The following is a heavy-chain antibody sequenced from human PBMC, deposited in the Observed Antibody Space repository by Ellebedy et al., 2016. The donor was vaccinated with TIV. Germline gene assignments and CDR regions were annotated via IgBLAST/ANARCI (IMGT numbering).Heavy chain of an antibody. CDR3: ARDVVRGVPLVGFDI. V-gene: IGHV3-7*01. Sequence: EGSLRLSXAASGFTFSVYWMNWVRQAPGKGLEWVAKIKQDGSEMYHVDSVKGRFTISRDNARNSLYLQMNSLRAEDTAVYYCARDVVRGVPLVGFDIWGQGTMVTVSS. CDR1: GFTFSVYW. CDR2: IKQDGSEM. D-gene: IGHD3-10*01. J-gene: IGHJ3*02.